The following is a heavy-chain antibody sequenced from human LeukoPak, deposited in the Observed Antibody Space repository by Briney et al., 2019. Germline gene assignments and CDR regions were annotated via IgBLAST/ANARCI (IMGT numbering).Heavy chain of an antibody. CDR1: GFTFGDST. D-gene: IGHD1-26*01. Sequence: GGSLKLSCAASGFTFGDSTVHWVRQAPGKGLEWVGRIRNKAYSYATAYAASLRGRFTISRDDSRHTASLQMNSLTTEETAVYYCALGVSGATVSDYWGQGTLVTVSS. J-gene: IGHJ4*02. CDR2: IRNKAYSYAT. V-gene: IGHV3-73*01. CDR3: ALGVSGATVSDY.